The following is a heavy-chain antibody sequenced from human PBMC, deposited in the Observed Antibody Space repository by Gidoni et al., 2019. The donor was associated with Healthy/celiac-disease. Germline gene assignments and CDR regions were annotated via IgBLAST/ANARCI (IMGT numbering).Heavy chain of an antibody. V-gene: IGHV3-30*04. D-gene: IGHD1-26*01. CDR1: GFTFSSYA. CDR2: ISYDGSNK. Sequence: QVQLVESGGGVVQPGRSLRLSCAASGFTFSSYAMHWVRQAPGKGLEWVAVISYDGSNKYYADSVKGRFTISRDNSKNTLYLQMNSLRAEDTAVYYCARDSGGSGSFSGAFDIWGQGTMVTVSS. CDR3: ARDSGGSGSFSGAFDI. J-gene: IGHJ3*02.